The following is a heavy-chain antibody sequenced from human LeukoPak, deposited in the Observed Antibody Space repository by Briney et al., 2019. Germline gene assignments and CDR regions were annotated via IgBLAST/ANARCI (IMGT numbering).Heavy chain of an antibody. CDR1: GFTFDDYA. J-gene: IGHJ4*02. V-gene: IGHV3-9*01. Sequence: GGSLRLSCAASGFTFDDYAMHWVRQAPGKGLEWVSGISWNSGSIGYADSVKGRFTISRDNAKNSLYLQMNSLRAEDTALYYCARDRGSGWDFDYWGQGTLVTVSS. CDR3: ARDRGSGWDFDY. CDR2: ISWNSGSI. D-gene: IGHD6-19*01.